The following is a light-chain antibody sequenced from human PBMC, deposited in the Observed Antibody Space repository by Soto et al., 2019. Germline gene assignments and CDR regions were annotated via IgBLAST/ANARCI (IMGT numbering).Light chain of an antibody. J-gene: IGKJ1*01. CDR2: KAS. V-gene: IGKV1-5*03. CDR3: QHYNSYSEA. CDR1: QTISSW. Sequence: DIQMTQSPSTLSGSVGDRVTITCRASQTISSWLAWYQQKPGKAPKLLIYKASTLKSGVPSRFSGSGSGTEFTFTFTSLPPDPFAPYTCQHYNSYSEAFGQGTKVDI.